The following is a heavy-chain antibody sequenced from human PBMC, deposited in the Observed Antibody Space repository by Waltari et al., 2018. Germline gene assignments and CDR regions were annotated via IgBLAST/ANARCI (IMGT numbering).Heavy chain of an antibody. Sequence: QVQLQESGPGLVKPSETLSLTCTVSGGSISSYYWSWIRQPAGKGLEWIGRIYTSGSTNYNPSLKSRVTMSVDTSKNQFSLKLSSVTAADTAVYYCAREEGNYYDSSGYYYEPYYFDYWGQGTLVTVSS. CDR1: GGSISSYY. D-gene: IGHD3-22*01. CDR3: AREEGNYYDSSGYYYEPYYFDY. J-gene: IGHJ4*02. CDR2: IYTSGST. V-gene: IGHV4-4*07.